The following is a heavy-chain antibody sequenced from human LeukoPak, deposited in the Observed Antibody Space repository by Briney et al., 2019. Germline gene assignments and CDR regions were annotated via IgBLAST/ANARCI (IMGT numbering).Heavy chain of an antibody. V-gene: IGHV1-46*03. CDR3: AREGTMVGATNFGSYFDY. J-gene: IGHJ4*02. CDR2: INPSGGST. Sequence: ASVKVSCKASGYTFTSYYMHWLRQPPGQGLEGMGIINPSGGSTSYEQKFQGRVTITRNTSTSTVYMELSSLRSEDTAVYYCAREGTMVGATNFGSYFDYWGQGTLVTVSS. CDR1: GYTFTSYY. D-gene: IGHD1-26*01.